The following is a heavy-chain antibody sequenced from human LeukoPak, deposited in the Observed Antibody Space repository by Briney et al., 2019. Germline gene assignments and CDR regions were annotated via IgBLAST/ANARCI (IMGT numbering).Heavy chain of an antibody. J-gene: IGHJ4*02. Sequence: SETLSLTCAVYGGSFSGYYWSWIRQPPGKGLEWIGEINHSGSTNYNPSLKSRVTISVDTSKNQFSLKLSSATAADTAVYYCARAMDTAMVFDYWGQGTLVTVSS. D-gene: IGHD5-18*01. CDR1: GGSFSGYY. CDR3: ARAMDTAMVFDY. CDR2: INHSGST. V-gene: IGHV4-34*01.